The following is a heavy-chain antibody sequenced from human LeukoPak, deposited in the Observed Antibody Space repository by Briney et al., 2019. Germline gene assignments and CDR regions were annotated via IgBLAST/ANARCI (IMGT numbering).Heavy chain of an antibody. CDR1: GFSFSSFA. D-gene: IGHD4-17*01. Sequence: GGSLRLSCAASGFSFSSFAMTWVRQAPGKGLEWVSSITGGHYATYNTDSVKGRFTISRDNAKNTLYLQMNSLRADDTDIYYCTKDPNGDYIGAFDPWGQGTLVTVSS. CDR3: TKDPNGDYIGAFDP. CDR2: ITGGHYAT. J-gene: IGHJ5*02. V-gene: IGHV3-23*01.